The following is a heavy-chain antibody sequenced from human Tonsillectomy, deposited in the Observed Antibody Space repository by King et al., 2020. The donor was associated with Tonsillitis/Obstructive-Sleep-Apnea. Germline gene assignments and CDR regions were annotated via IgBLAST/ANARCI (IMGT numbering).Heavy chain of an antibody. D-gene: IGHD1-1*01. CDR1: GFSPSTSEMC. CDR3: ARLDIYHHSFDY. J-gene: IGHJ4*02. CDR2: IDWDDDK. Sequence: VTLQESGPALVKPTQTLTLTCTFSGFSPSTSEMCVSWVRQPPGKALEWLARIDWDDDKYYSTSLKTRLTISKDTSKNQVVLTMTNIDPVDTATYYCARLDIYHHSFDYWVQGTLVTVSS. V-gene: IGHV2-70*11.